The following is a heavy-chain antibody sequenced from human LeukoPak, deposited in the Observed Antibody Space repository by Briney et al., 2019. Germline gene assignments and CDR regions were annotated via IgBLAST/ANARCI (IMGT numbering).Heavy chain of an antibody. CDR2: ISWNSGRI. CDR1: GFTFDDYA. CDR3: ARRTTVLDY. Sequence: PGRSLRLSCAASGFTFDDYAMHWVRQAPGKGLEWVSGISWNSGRIGYADSVKGRFTISRDNAKNSLYLQMNTLTTEDTVVYYCARRTTVLDYWGQGTLVTVSS. D-gene: IGHD4-17*01. J-gene: IGHJ4*02. V-gene: IGHV3-9*01.